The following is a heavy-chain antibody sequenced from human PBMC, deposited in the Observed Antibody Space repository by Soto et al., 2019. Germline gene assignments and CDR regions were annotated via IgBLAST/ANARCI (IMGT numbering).Heavy chain of an antibody. CDR2: IYYSGST. Sequence: SETLSLTCTVSGGSISSYYWSWIRQPPGKGLEWIGYIYYSGSTNYNPSLKSRVTISVDTSKNQFSLKLSSVTAADTAVYYCARVTPAGPGVWYAFDIWGQGTMVTVSS. CDR3: ARVTPAGPGVWYAFDI. J-gene: IGHJ3*02. D-gene: IGHD3-10*01. CDR1: GGSISSYY. V-gene: IGHV4-59*01.